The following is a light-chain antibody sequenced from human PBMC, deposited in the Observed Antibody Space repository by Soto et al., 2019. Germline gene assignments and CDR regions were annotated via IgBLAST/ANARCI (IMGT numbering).Light chain of an antibody. J-gene: IGLJ1*01. CDR1: SSNIGAGYD. V-gene: IGLV1-40*01. Sequence: QSVLTQPPSESGAPGQRVTISCTGSSSNIGAGYDVNWYQQLPGTAPKLLIFGDSNRPSGVPDRFSGSKSGTSASLAITGLQAADEADYYCQSSDSRLSGSDVFGTGTKVTVL. CDR3: QSSDSRLSGSDV. CDR2: GDS.